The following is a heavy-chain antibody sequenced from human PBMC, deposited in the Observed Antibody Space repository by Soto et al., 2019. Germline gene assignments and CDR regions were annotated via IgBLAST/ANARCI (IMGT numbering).Heavy chain of an antibody. CDR3: ARSRGYYDSSGYYYFDY. V-gene: IGHV1-69*01. D-gene: IGHD3-22*01. J-gene: IGHJ4*02. CDR2: IIPIFGTA. CDR1: GGTFSSYA. Sequence: QVQLVQSGAEVKKPGSSVKVSCKVSGGTFSSYAISWVRQAPGQGLEWMGGIIPIFGTANYAQKFQGRVTITADESTSTAYMELSSLRSEDTAVYYCARSRGYYDSSGYYYFDYWGQGTLVTVSS.